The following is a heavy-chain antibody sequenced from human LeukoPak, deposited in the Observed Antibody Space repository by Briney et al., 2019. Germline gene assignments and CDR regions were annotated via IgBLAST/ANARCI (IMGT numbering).Heavy chain of an antibody. CDR2: ISSGSSTI. Sequence: PGGSLRLSCAASGFTFSSYSMKWVRQAPGKGLDWLSYISSGSSTIYYADSVKGRFTISRDNSKNTLYLQMNSLRAEDTAVYYCARNYWELRDFFDYWGQGTLVTVSS. J-gene: IGHJ4*02. CDR1: GFTFSSYS. CDR3: ARNYWELRDFFDY. D-gene: IGHD1-26*01. V-gene: IGHV3-48*01.